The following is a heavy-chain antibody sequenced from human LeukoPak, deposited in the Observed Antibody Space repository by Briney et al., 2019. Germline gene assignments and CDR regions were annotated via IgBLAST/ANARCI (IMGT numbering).Heavy chain of an antibody. CDR2: IFWDDDK. Sequence: SGPTLVNPTQTLTLTCTFSGSSLNTSGVGVGWIRQPPGKALEWLTLIFWDDDKRYSPSLKSRLTITKDTSKSLVVLTMTNMDPVDTATYYCARRPNAFDIWGQGTMVTVSS. CDR3: ARRPNAFDI. J-gene: IGHJ3*02. V-gene: IGHV2-5*02. CDR1: GSSLNTSGVG.